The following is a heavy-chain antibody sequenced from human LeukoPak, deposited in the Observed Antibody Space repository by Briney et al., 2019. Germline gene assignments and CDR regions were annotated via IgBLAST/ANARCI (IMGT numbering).Heavy chain of an antibody. CDR1: GGSISSSSYY. CDR3: ARHSADYGDFSNWFDP. V-gene: IGHV4-39*01. CDR2: IYYSGST. J-gene: IGHJ5*02. D-gene: IGHD4-17*01. Sequence: SETLSLTCTVSGGSISSSSYYWGWIRQPPGKGLEWIGSIYYSGSTYYNPSLKSRVTISVDTSKNQFSLKLSSVTAADTAVYYCARHSADYGDFSNWFDPWGQGTLVTVSS.